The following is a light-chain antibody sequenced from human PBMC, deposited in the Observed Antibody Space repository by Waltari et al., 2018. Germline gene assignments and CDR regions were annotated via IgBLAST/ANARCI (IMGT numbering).Light chain of an antibody. J-gene: IGKJ1*01. V-gene: IGKV4-1*01. Sequence: SVLYNANDQNYLAWYQQKPGPTPKLRICWAATRESAVPDRSSGSGCGTDCTLAISSRQAEDVAVDYCQQYYRSRTFGQGTKVEIK. CDR2: WAA. CDR1: SVLYNANDQNY. CDR3: QQYYRSRT.